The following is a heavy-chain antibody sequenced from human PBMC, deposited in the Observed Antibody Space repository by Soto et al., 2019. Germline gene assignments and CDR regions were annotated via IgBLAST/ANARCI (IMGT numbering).Heavy chain of an antibody. D-gene: IGHD3-10*01. J-gene: IGHJ4*02. CDR1: GYTFTSYG. Sequence: ASVKVSCKASGYTFTSYGISWVRQAPGQGLEWMGWISAYNGNTNYAQKPQGRVTMTTDTSTSTAYMELRSLRSDDTAVYYCARGMLYYYGSGSSVKAIDYWGQGTLVTVSS. CDR3: ARGMLYYYGSGSSVKAIDY. CDR2: ISAYNGNT. V-gene: IGHV1-18*01.